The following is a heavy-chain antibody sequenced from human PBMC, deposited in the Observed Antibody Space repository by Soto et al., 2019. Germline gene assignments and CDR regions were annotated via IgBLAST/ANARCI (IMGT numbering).Heavy chain of an antibody. V-gene: IGHV1-18*01. CDR1: GYTFTSYG. Sequence: ASVKVSCKASGYTFTSYGISWVRQAPGQGLEWMGWISAYNGNTNYAQKIQGRVTMTTDTSTSTAYMELRSLRSDDTAVYYCARDLIESYYYGSGTSVFDIWGQGTMVTVPS. J-gene: IGHJ3*02. D-gene: IGHD3-10*01. CDR2: ISAYNGNT. CDR3: ARDLIESYYYGSGTSVFDI.